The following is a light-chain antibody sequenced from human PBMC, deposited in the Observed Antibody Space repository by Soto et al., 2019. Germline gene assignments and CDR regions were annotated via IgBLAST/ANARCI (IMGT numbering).Light chain of an antibody. J-gene: IGLJ3*02. Sequence: QSVLTQPPSASGSPGQSVTISCTGTSSDVGGYNYVSWYQQHPGKAPKLMIYEVSKRPSGVPDRFSGSKSGNTASLTASGLQAEDEADYYCSSYAGSNNFVFGGGTKVTVL. CDR3: SSYAGSNNFV. CDR2: EVS. CDR1: SSDVGGYNY. V-gene: IGLV2-8*01.